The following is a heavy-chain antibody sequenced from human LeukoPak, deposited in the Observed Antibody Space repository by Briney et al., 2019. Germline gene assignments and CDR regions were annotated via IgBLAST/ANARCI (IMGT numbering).Heavy chain of an antibody. V-gene: IGHV3-33*01. CDR3: ARGRQDTAMALGY. CDR1: GFTFSSYG. CDR2: IWYDGSNK. J-gene: IGHJ4*02. D-gene: IGHD5-18*01. Sequence: GGSLRLSCAASGFTFSSYGMHWVRQAPGKGLEWVAVIWYDGSNKYYADSVKGRFTISRDNSKNTLYLQMNSLRAEDTAVYYCARGRQDTAMALGYWGQGTLVTVSS.